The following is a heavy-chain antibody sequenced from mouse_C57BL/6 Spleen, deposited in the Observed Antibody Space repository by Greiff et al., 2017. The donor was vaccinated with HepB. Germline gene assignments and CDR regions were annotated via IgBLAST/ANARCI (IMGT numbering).Heavy chain of an antibody. J-gene: IGHJ3*01. D-gene: IGHD2-3*01. CDR2: ISYDGSN. CDR3: ASDGYYVY. CDR1: GYSITSGYY. V-gene: IGHV3-6*01. Sequence: ESGPGLVKPSQSLSLTCSVTGYSITSGYYWNWIRQFPGNKLEWMGYISYDGSNNYNPSLKNRISITRDTSKNQFFLKLNSVTTEDTATYYCASDGYYVYWGQGTLVTVSA.